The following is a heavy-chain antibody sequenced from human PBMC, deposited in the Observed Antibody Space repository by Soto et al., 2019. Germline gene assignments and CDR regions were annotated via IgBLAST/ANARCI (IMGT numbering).Heavy chain of an antibody. J-gene: IGHJ6*02. Sequence: AVKATFKGCVGSISKYVIRWVRPAPGQGVEWMGGIIPIFGTANHAQKFQGRITITADESTSTAYMELRSLRSDDTAVYYCARDTRKRIAAARNHRMAVWGQGSTVTVS. CDR1: VGSISKYV. D-gene: IGHD6-13*01. CDR3: ARDTRKRIAAARNHRMAV. CDR2: IIPIFGTA. V-gene: IGHV1-69*13.